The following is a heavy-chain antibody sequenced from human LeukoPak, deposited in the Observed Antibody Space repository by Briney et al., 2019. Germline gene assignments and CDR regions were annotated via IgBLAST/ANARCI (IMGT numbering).Heavy chain of an antibody. CDR3: ARGPFYYYGSGSYSPRGAFDI. Sequence: SETLSLTCTVSGYSISSGYYWGWIRQPPGKGLEWIGSIYHSGSTYYNPSLKSRVTISVDTSKNQFSLKLSSVTAADTAVYYCARGPFYYYGSGSYSPRGAFDIWGQGTMVTVSS. D-gene: IGHD3-10*01. CDR2: IYHSGST. V-gene: IGHV4-38-2*02. J-gene: IGHJ3*02. CDR1: GYSISSGYY.